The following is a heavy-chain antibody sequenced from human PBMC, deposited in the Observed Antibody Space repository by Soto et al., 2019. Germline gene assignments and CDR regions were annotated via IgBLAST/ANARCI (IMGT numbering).Heavy chain of an antibody. D-gene: IGHD6-13*01. J-gene: IGHJ4*02. CDR1: GGSFSGYY. Sequence: SETLSLTCAVYGGSFSGYYWSWIRQPPGKGLEWIGYIHYSGSTNYNPSLKSRVTISVDTSKNQLSLKLSSVTAADTAVYYCARGSAAGTKSPFDYWGQGTLVTVS. CDR2: IHYSGST. V-gene: IGHV4-59*01. CDR3: ARGSAAGTKSPFDY.